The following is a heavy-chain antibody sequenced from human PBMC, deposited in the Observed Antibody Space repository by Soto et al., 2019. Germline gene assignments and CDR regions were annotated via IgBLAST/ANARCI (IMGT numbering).Heavy chain of an antibody. J-gene: IGHJ6*02. Sequence: QVQLQESGPGLVKPSQTLSLTCTVSGGSISSGGYYWSWIRQHPGKGLEWIGYIYYSGSTYYNPSLRSRVTISVDTSKNQFPLKLSSVTAADTAVYYCARGVAGGAYYYYGMDVWGQGTTVTVSS. CDR3: ARGVAGGAYYYYGMDV. CDR2: IYYSGST. CDR1: GGSISSGGYY. V-gene: IGHV4-31*03. D-gene: IGHD3-10*01.